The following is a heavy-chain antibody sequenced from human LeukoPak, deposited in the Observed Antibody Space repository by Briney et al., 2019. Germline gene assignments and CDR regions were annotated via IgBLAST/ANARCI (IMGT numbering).Heavy chain of an antibody. V-gene: IGHV4-34*01. CDR3: ARGGPGIAVAGTSGFDY. CDR2: INHSGST. J-gene: IGHJ4*02. Sequence: SETLSLTCAVYGVSFSGYYWSWIRQPPGKGLEWIGEINHSGSTNYNPSLKSRVTISVDTSKNQFSLKLSSVTAADTAVYYCARGGPGIAVAGTSGFDYWGQGTLVTVSS. CDR1: GVSFSGYY. D-gene: IGHD6-19*01.